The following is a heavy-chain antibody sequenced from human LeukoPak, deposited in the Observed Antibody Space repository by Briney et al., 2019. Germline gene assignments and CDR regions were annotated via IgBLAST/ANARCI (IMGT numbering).Heavy chain of an antibody. Sequence: GGSLRLSCAASAFPFSSYWMHWVRQAPGKGLVWVSRINTDGSDTNYADSVKGRFTISRDNAKNTLYLQMNSLRAEDTAVYYCARVSSVTAMDVWGQGTTVTVSS. V-gene: IGHV3-74*01. J-gene: IGHJ6*02. D-gene: IGHD3-10*01. CDR3: ARVSSVTAMDV. CDR1: AFPFSSYW. CDR2: INTDGSDT.